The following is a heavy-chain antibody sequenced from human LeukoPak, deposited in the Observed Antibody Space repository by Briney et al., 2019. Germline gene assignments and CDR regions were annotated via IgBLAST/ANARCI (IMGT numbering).Heavy chain of an antibody. V-gene: IGHV3-23*03. CDR1: GFTFSSYA. J-gene: IGHJ2*01. CDR2: IYGGSST. Sequence: GGSLRLSCAASGFTFSSYAMSWVRQAPGKGLEWVSVIYGGSSTFYADSVQGRFTISRDNSKNTLYLQMNSLRVEDTAFYYCARSNYGDWHFDLWGRGTLVTVSS. D-gene: IGHD3-10*01. CDR3: ARSNYGDWHFDL.